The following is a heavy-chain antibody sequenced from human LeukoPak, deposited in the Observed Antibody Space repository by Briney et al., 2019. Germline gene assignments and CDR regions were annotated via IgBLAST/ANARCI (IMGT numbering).Heavy chain of an antibody. J-gene: IGHJ4*02. V-gene: IGHV3-48*03. CDR3: ARAFHYYDSSGKPYYFDY. Sequence: GSLRLSCAASGFTFSSYEMNWVRQAPGKGLEWVSYISSSGSTIYYADPVKGRFTISRDNAKKSMYLQMNSLRAEDTAVYYCARAFHYYDSSGKPYYFDYWGQGTLVTVSS. CDR1: GFTFSSYE. CDR2: ISSSGSTI. D-gene: IGHD3-22*01.